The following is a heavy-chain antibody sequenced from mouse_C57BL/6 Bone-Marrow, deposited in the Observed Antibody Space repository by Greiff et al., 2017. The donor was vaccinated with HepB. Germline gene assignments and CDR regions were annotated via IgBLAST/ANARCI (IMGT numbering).Heavy chain of an antibody. J-gene: IGHJ4*01. Sequence: VQVVESGAELARPGASVKLSCKASGYTFTSYGISWVKQRTGQGLEWIGEIYPRSGNTYYNEKFKGKATPTADKSSSTAYMELRSLTSEDSAVYFCARTGIYYDSYYYAMDYWGQGTSVTVSS. CDR1: GYTFTSYG. CDR2: IYPRSGNT. D-gene: IGHD2-4*01. CDR3: ARTGIYYDSYYYAMDY. V-gene: IGHV1-81*01.